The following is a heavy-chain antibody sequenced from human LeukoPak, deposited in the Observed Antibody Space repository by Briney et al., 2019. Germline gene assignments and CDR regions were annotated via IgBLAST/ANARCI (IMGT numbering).Heavy chain of an antibody. D-gene: IGHD3-10*01. CDR3: ARGNPKYYYGSGSYKGYYYYYMDV. CDR1: GGSISSSNYY. J-gene: IGHJ6*03. Sequence: SETLSLTCTVSGGSISSSNYYWGWIRQPPGKGLEWIGSIYYSGSTYYSPSLKSRVTISVDTSKNQFSLKLSSVTAADTAVYYCARGNPKYYYGSGSYKGYYYYYMDVWGKGTTVTVSS. V-gene: IGHV4-39*07. CDR2: IYYSGST.